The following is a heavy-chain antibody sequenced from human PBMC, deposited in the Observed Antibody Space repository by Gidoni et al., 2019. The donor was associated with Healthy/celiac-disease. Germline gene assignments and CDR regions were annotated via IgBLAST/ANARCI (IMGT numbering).Heavy chain of an antibody. D-gene: IGHD6-19*01. CDR1: CFTFSRHY. J-gene: IGHJ4*02. CDR3: AREGIGIAVAGQYYFDY. CDR2: IYSGGST. Sequence: EVQLVESGGGLVQPGGSLRLACAASCFTFSRHYMSWVRQAPGTGLEWVSVIYSGGSTYYADSVKGRFTISRDNSKNTLYLQMNSLRAEDTAVYYCAREGIGIAVAGQYYFDYWGQGTLVTVSS. V-gene: IGHV3-66*02.